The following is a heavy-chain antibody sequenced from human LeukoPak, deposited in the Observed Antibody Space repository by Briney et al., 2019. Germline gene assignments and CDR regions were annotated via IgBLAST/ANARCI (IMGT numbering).Heavy chain of an antibody. D-gene: IGHD5-18*01. CDR1: GFTFSSYS. CDR2: ISSSSTI. J-gene: IGHJ4*02. Sequence: GGSLRLSCAASGFTFSSYSMNWVRQAPGKGLEWVSYISSSSTIYYADSVKGRFTISRDNAKNSLYLQMNSLRAEDTAVYYCAGDYRGYSYGYFGYWGQGTLVTVSS. CDR3: AGDYRGYSYGYFGY. V-gene: IGHV3-48*01.